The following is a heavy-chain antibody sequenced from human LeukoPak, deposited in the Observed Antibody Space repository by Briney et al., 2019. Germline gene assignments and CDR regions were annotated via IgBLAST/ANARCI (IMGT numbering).Heavy chain of an antibody. D-gene: IGHD6-19*01. CDR3: TKAGVAVPATPDY. Sequence: GGSLRLSCAASGFTYSNYAMNWVRQAPGKGLEWVSGISSGGGTTYYADSVKGRFIISRDNSKNTLYLQMDSLRAEDTAVYYCTKAGVAVPATPDYWGQGTLVTVSS. J-gene: IGHJ4*02. CDR1: GFTYSNYA. CDR2: ISSGGGTT. V-gene: IGHV3-23*01.